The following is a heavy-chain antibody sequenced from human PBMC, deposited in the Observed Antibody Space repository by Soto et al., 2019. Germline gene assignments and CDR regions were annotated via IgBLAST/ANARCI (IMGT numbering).Heavy chain of an antibody. CDR1: GGSFSDNY. J-gene: IGHJ5*02. D-gene: IGHD3-3*01. CDR2: VYSSGRT. CDR3: SRTRRDTIFGVVIFGWFDP. Sequence: QVQLQQSGPGLVRPSETLSLTCTVSGGSFSDNYWNWLRQSPGKGLEWIGDVYSSGRTNYNPSFGSRVTMSIATAKNQFSLKRPSVTAAETAVYYCSRTRRDTIFGVVIFGWFDPWGQGARVIVSS. V-gene: IGHV4-59*01.